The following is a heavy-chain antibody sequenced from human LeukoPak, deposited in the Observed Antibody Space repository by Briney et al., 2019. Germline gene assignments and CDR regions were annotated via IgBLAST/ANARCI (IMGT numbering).Heavy chain of an antibody. CDR2: IRYDGSNK. J-gene: IGHJ6*03. V-gene: IGHV3-30*02. CDR1: GFTFSSYG. D-gene: IGHD3-10*01. CDR3: AKGVQEYYYYMDV. Sequence: GGSLRLSCAASGFTFSSYGMHWVRQAPGKGLEWVAFIRYDGSNKYYADSVKGRFTISRDNSKNTLYLQMNSLRAEDTAVYYCAKGVQEYYYYMDVWGKGTTVTVSS.